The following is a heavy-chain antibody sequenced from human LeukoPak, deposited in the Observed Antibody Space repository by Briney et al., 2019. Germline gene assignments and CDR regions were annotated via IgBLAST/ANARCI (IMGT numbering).Heavy chain of an antibody. CDR3: ARSGRGGAFDI. V-gene: IGHV3-74*01. CDR1: GFTLNSNW. D-gene: IGHD1-26*01. J-gene: IGHJ3*02. CDR2: IYSDGSRT. Sequence: GGSLRPSCAGSGFTLNSNWMHWVRQGPGKGLVWVSRIYSDGSRTNYADSVKGRFTISGDNAKNTLYLQMNSLRAEDTAVYYCARSGRGGAFDIWGQGTMVTVSS.